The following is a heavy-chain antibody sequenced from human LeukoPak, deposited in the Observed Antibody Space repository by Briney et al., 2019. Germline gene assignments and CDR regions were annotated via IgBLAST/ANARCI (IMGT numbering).Heavy chain of an antibody. V-gene: IGHV3-23*01. Sequence: GGTLRLSCAASGFTFSSYCMRWARQAPGKGREWVSTISGRGGSTYYTDSVKGRFTISRDNSKNPMYLQMDSLRAEDTAVYYCAKRPTTIETEFDYWGQGTLVTVSS. CDR1: GFTFSSYC. D-gene: IGHD5-12*01. CDR3: AKRPTTIETEFDY. J-gene: IGHJ4*02. CDR2: ISGRGGST.